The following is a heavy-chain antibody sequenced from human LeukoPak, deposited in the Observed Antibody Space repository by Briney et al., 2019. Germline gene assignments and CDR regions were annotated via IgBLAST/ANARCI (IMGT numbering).Heavy chain of an antibody. Sequence: GGSLRLSCAAPGFTFSDYYMSWIRQAPGKGLEWVSHISSSGSTIYYADSVKGRFTISRDNAKNSLYLQMNSLRAEDTAVYYCARPLWFGEPSSGFDYWGQGTLVTVSS. D-gene: IGHD3-10*01. CDR3: ARPLWFGEPSSGFDY. CDR2: ISSSGSTI. CDR1: GFTFSDYY. V-gene: IGHV3-11*01. J-gene: IGHJ4*02.